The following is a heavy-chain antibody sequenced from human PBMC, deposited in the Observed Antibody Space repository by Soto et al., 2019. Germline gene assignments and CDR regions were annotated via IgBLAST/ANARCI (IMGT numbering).Heavy chain of an antibody. CDR1: GYTFSTYD. Sequence: QVQLVQSGAEVKKPGASVKVSCKAYGYTFSTYDIDWVRLATGQGLEWMGSMNPNSGNTEYAQKFQGSVTMTRDTSKSTAYMELSSLRSEDTAIYYCARTMGGIAAAGNDYWGQGTLVTVSS. CDR3: ARTMGGIAAAGNDY. J-gene: IGHJ4*02. CDR2: MNPNSGNT. V-gene: IGHV1-8*01. D-gene: IGHD6-13*01.